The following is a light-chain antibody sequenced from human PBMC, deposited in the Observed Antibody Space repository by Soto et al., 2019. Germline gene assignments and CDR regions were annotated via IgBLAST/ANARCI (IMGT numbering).Light chain of an antibody. V-gene: IGKV3-20*01. J-gene: IGKJ2*01. CDR3: QQYGSSPNT. CDR2: GAS. CDR1: QSVSSSY. Sequence: EIVLTQSPGTLSLSPGERATLSCRASQSVSSSYLAWYQQKPGQAPRLLIYGASSRATGSPDRFSGSGSGTDFTLTISRLEPEDVAVYYCQQYGSSPNTFGQGTKLEIK.